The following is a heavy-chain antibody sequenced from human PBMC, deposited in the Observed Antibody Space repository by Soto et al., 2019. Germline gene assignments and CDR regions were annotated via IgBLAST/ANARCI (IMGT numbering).Heavy chain of an antibody. D-gene: IGHD5-12*01. CDR1: GLTVRSNY. V-gene: IGHV3-53*04. Sequence: EVQLVESGGGLVQPGGSLRLSCAASGLTVRSNYMSWVRQAPGKGLEWVSVIYDGGSTYYADSAKGRFTISRDNSEYTLYLQMNRLRPQDTAVYYCAKELGYGGYYYAVDVWGKGTTVSVSS. J-gene: IGHJ6*04. CDR2: IYDGGST. CDR3: AKELGYGGYYYAVDV.